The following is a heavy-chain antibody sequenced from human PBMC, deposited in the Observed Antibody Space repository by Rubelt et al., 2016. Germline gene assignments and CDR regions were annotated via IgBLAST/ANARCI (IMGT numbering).Heavy chain of an antibody. CDR2: ISSSGGST. CDR1: GFTFSSYA. D-gene: IGHD2-8*01. Sequence: EVQLLESGGGLVQPGGSLRLSCAASGFTFSSYAMSWVRQAPGKGLEWVSAISSSGGSTYYADSVKGRFTISRDNSKNTLYLKMNSLGAEDTAVYYCAKDQVVLIYGMDVWGQGTTVTVSS. V-gene: IGHV3-23*01. J-gene: IGHJ6*02. CDR3: AKDQVVLIYGMDV.